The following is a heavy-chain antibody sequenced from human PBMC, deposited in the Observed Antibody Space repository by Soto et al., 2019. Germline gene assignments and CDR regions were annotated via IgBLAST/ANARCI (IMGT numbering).Heavy chain of an antibody. D-gene: IGHD1-26*01. Sequence: QVRLVQSGAEVKRPGASVRVSCKASGYTFTNYGITWVRQVPGQGLEWMGWASASNRNTNYAQKFEDRVIMTTDTPTGTAHMELRSLRYDDTALYVCARERQWEPLLYWGQGTLVTVSS. CDR2: ASASNRNT. CDR1: GYTFTNYG. V-gene: IGHV1-18*01. J-gene: IGHJ4*02. CDR3: ARERQWEPLLY.